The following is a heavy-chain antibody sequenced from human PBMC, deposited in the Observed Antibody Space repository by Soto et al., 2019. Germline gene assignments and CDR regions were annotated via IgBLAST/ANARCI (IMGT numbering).Heavy chain of an antibody. CDR1: GGSVSSGSYY. CDR2: IYYSGST. CDR3: ARVRGRLWFGELKGNYYYYGMDV. D-gene: IGHD3-10*01. V-gene: IGHV4-61*01. Sequence: SETLSLTCTVSGGSVSSGSYYWSWIRQPPGKGLEWIGYIYYSGSTNYNPSLKSRVTISVDTSKSQFSLKLSSVTAADTAVYYCARVRGRLWFGELKGNYYYYGMDVWDQGTTVTVSS. J-gene: IGHJ6*02.